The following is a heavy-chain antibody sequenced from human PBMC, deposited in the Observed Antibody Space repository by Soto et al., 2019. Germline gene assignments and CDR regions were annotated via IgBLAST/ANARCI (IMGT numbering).Heavy chain of an antibody. CDR1: GFTFSDHY. CDR3: AKLPRGGYYFDY. Sequence: EVHLVESGGGLVQPGGSLRLSCVASGFTFSDHYMDWVRQAPGKGLEWVGRIRNKANSDTTEYAASVKGRFTISRDDSKNLLYLQMNSLKTEDTAVYYCAKLPRGGYYFDYWGQGTLVTVSS. V-gene: IGHV3-72*01. CDR2: IRNKANSDTT. J-gene: IGHJ4*02. D-gene: IGHD1-7*01.